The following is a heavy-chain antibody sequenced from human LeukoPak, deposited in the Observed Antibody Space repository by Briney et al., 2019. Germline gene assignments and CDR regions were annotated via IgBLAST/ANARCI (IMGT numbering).Heavy chain of an antibody. J-gene: IGHJ4*02. V-gene: IGHV4-59*01. CDR2: IYYSGSP. D-gene: IGHD5/OR15-5a*01. CDR3: ARGLNTRTFDY. CDR1: GGSISSYY. Sequence: SXXLSLTCTVSGGSISSYYWSWIRQPPGKGLEWIGYIYYSGSPTYNPYLTSRVTISVDTSKNQFSLKLSSVTAADTAVYYCARGLNTRTFDYWGQGTLVTVSS.